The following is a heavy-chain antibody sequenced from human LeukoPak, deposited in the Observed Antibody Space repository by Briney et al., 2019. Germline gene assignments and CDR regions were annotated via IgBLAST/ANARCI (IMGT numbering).Heavy chain of an antibody. CDR2: INPDGRDT. CDR3: PTWGDPTAEYFQR. J-gene: IGHJ1*01. D-gene: IGHD2-21*02. CDR1: GFTFNRCW. Sequence: GGSLRLSCVVSGFTFNRCWMNWVRQAPGKGLEWVAHINPDGRDTYYVDSVKGRFTISRDNAQNSMYLQMNSLRVEDTAVYYCPTWGDPTAEYFQRWGQATLVTVSP. V-gene: IGHV3-7*01.